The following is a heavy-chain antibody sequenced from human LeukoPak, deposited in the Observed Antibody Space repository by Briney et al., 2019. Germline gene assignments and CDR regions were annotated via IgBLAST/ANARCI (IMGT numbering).Heavy chain of an antibody. D-gene: IGHD6-19*01. CDR2: ISSNGGST. Sequence: PGGSLRLSCSASGFTFGTYTMHWVRQAPGKGLEYVSAISSNGGSTYHADSVKGRFTISRDNSKNTLYLQMSSLRAEDTAVYYCVNQISGWVYWGQGTLVTVSS. J-gene: IGHJ4*02. CDR1: GFTFGTYT. V-gene: IGHV3-64D*06. CDR3: VNQISGWVY.